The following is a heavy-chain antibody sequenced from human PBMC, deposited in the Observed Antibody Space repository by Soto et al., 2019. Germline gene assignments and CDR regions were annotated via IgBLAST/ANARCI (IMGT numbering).Heavy chain of an antibody. CDR1: GFTFSSYA. J-gene: IGHJ6*02. Sequence: PGGSLRLSCAASGFTFSSYAMHWVRQAPGKGLEWVAVISYDGSNKYYADSVKGRFTISRDNSKNTLYLQMNSLRAEDTAVYYCARELPRYSSSSALHYYYYGMDAWGQGTTVTVSS. D-gene: IGHD6-6*01. CDR3: ARELPRYSSSSALHYYYYGMDA. CDR2: ISYDGSNK. V-gene: IGHV3-30-3*01.